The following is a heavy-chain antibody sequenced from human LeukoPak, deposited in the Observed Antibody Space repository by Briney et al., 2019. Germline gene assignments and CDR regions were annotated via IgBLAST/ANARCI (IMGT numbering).Heavy chain of an antibody. CDR1: GFTFDDYA. CDR3: AKADYYDSSGSIFDI. Sequence: PGMSLRLSCAASGFTFDDYAMHWVRHAPGKGLEWVSGISWNSGSIGYADSVKGRFTISRDNAKNSLYLQMNSLRAEDMALYYCAKADYYDSSGSIFDIWGQGTMVTVSS. CDR2: ISWNSGSI. J-gene: IGHJ3*02. V-gene: IGHV3-9*03. D-gene: IGHD3-22*01.